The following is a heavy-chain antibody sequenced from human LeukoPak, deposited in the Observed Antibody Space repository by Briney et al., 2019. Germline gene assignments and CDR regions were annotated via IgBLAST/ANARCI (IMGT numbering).Heavy chain of an antibody. J-gene: IGHJ6*03. CDR2: IYTSGST. CDR1: GDSISSGSYY. V-gene: IGHV4-61*02. Sequence: SETLSLTCIVSGDSISSGSYYWTWIRQPAGKGLEWIGRIYTSGSTYYNPSLQSRVTISLDTSKNQFSLKLSSVTAADTAVYYCARAVTTRRVHPAKRYYYYYMDVWGKGTTVTVSS. D-gene: IGHD4-11*01. CDR3: ARAVTTRRVHPAKRYYYYYMDV.